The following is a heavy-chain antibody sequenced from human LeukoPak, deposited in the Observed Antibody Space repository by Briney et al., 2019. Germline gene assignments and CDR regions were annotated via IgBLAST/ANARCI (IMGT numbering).Heavy chain of an antibody. CDR1: GYTFTVYY. J-gene: IGHJ4*02. V-gene: IGHV1-2*02. CDR3: AREGPIEAFDY. Sequence: GASVTVSFTASGYTFTVYYMHWVRQAPGQGMEWMGWINPNSGGTNYEQKFQGRGSITRDTSISTAYLELSRLTSDDTAVYYCAREGPIEAFDYWGQGTLVTVSS. CDR2: INPNSGGT. D-gene: IGHD2/OR15-2a*01.